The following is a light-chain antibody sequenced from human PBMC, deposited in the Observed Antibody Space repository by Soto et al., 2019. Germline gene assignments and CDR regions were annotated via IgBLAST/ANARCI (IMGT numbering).Light chain of an antibody. V-gene: IGLV1-44*01. CDR1: SPNIGSNT. J-gene: IGLJ1*01. Sequence: QSVLTQPPSASGTPGQIVAISCSGSSPNIGSNTVTWYQQLPGTAPKLLIYSTSQRSSGVPGRFSGSKSGASASLSISGLQSEDEADYYCAAWGDRLDVYVFGTGTKVTVL. CDR2: STS. CDR3: AAWGDRLDVYV.